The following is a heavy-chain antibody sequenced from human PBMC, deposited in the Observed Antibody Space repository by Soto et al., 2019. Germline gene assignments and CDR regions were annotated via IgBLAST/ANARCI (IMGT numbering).Heavy chain of an antibody. V-gene: IGHV3-64*01. Sequence: GGSLRLSCAASGFTFSSYAMHWVRQAPGKGLEYVSAISSNGGSTYYANSVKGRFTISRDNSKNTLYLQMGSLRAEDMAVYYCARPGRGGSGEFYFDYWGQGTLVTVSS. CDR3: ARPGRGGSGEFYFDY. J-gene: IGHJ4*02. D-gene: IGHD3-10*01. CDR2: ISSNGGST. CDR1: GFTFSSYA.